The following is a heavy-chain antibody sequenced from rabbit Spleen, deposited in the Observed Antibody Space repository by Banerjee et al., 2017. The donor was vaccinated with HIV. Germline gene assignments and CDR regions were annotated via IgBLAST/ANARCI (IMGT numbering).Heavy chain of an antibody. Sequence: QQQLEESGGGLVKPGGTLTLTCTASGFSFTYIDYLCWVRQPPGKGPEWIACINGGSSGSTYYASWAKGRFTISKTSSTTVTLQMTSLTAADTAYYFCAREGTDSGLRFDFNLWGQGTLVTVS. J-gene: IGHJ4*01. CDR2: INGGSSGST. V-gene: IGHV1S45*01. CDR1: GFSFTYIDY. CDR3: AREGTDSGLRFDFNL. D-gene: IGHD7-1*01.